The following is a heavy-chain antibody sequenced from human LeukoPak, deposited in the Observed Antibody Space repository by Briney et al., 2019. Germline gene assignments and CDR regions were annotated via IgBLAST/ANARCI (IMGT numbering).Heavy chain of an antibody. CDR1: GGTFSSYA. V-gene: IGHV1-69*04. CDR3: ARDIPAAYYYYGMDV. CDR2: IIPILGIA. J-gene: IGHJ6*02. Sequence: SVKLSCKASGGTFSSYAISWVRQAPGQGLEWMGRIIPILGIANYAQKFQGRVTITADKSTSTAYMELSSLRSEDTAVYYCARDIPAAYYYYGMDVWGQGTTVTVSS. D-gene: IGHD2-2*01.